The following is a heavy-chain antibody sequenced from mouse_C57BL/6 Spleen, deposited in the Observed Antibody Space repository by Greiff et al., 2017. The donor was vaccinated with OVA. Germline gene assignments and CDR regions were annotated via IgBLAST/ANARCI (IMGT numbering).Heavy chain of an antibody. CDR2: IDPANGNT. V-gene: IGHV14-3*01. J-gene: IGHJ2*01. CDR3: AGGYSDPYYFDY. Sequence: LQQSVAELVRLGASVKLSCTAFGSNTKNTYMHWVKQRPEQGLEWIGRIDPANGNTNYAPKFQGKAPITADTPSNTAYLQLSSMTSEDTAIYYCAGGYSDPYYFDYWGQGTTLTVSS. D-gene: IGHD2-13*01. CDR1: GSNTKNTY.